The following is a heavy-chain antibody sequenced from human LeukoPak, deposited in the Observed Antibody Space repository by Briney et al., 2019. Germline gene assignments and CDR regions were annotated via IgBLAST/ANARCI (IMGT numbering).Heavy chain of an antibody. CDR1: GYTFTNYH. V-gene: IGHV1-69*13. Sequence: SVKVSCKASGYTFTNYHISWVRQAPGQGLEWMGGIIPIFGTANYAQKFQGRVTITADESTSTAYMELSSLRSEDTAVYYCARSYSSGWNPLAEYFQHWGQGTLVTVSS. CDR2: IIPIFGTA. D-gene: IGHD6-19*01. J-gene: IGHJ1*01. CDR3: ARSYSSGWNPLAEYFQH.